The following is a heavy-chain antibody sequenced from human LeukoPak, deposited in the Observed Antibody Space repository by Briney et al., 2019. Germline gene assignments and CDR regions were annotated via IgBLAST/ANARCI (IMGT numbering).Heavy chain of an antibody. CDR2: IYPADSDI. J-gene: IGHJ5*02. V-gene: IGHV5-51*01. Sequence: RGGSLQISGQGSGYHINNYWIGWVRPLPGKGLEWMGIIYPADSDISYSPSFQGQVTISADKSLSTASLQWSSLKASDTAMYYCARQEYCSGGSCYTWFDPWGQGTLVTVSS. CDR1: GYHINNYW. CDR3: ARQEYCSGGSCYTWFDP. D-gene: IGHD2-15*01.